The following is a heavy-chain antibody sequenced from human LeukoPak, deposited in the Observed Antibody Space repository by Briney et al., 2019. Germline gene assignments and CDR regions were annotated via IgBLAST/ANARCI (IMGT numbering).Heavy chain of an antibody. CDR1: GGSISSYF. J-gene: IGHJ3*01. Sequence: SETLSLTCTVSGGSISSYFWSWIRQPAGKGLEWIGRIYASGTTNYNPSLKSRVTISVDTSKNQFSLKLSSVTAADTAVYYCARRGDVWGQGTMVTVSS. CDR2: IYASGTT. CDR3: ARRGDV. V-gene: IGHV4-4*07.